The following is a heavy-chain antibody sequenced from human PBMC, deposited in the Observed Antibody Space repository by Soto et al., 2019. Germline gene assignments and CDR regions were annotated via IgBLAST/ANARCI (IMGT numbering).Heavy chain of an antibody. CDR2: IIPIFGTA. D-gene: IGHD2-15*01. Sequence: SVKVSCKASGGTFSSYAISWVRQAPGQGLEWMGGIIPIFGTANYAQKFQGRVTITADKSTSTAYMELSSLRSEDTAVYYCVRDRVDSSTSFDYWGQGTLVTVSS. CDR3: VRDRVDSSTSFDY. V-gene: IGHV1-69*06. CDR1: GGTFSSYA. J-gene: IGHJ4*02.